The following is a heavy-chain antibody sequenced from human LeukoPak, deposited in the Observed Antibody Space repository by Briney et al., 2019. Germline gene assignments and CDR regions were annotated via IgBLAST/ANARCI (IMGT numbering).Heavy chain of an antibody. CDR2: INHSGST. Sequence: SETLSLTCAVYGGSLSGYYWSWIRQPPGKGLEWIGEINHSGSTNYNPSLKSRVTISVDTSKNQFSLKLSSVTAADTAVYYCARGRRYSYVNWFDPWGQGTLVTVSS. J-gene: IGHJ5*02. CDR1: GGSLSGYY. D-gene: IGHD5-18*01. V-gene: IGHV4-34*01. CDR3: ARGRRYSYVNWFDP.